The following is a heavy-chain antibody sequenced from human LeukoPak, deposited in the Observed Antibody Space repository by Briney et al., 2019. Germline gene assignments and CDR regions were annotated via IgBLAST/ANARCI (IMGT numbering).Heavy chain of an antibody. D-gene: IGHD4-17*01. CDR1: GAPISKYF. J-gene: IGHJ4*02. CDR2: VSSSGTT. V-gene: IGHV4-4*07. Sequence: SETLSLTCTVSGAPISKYFWHWIRHPAGEGLEWIGRVSSSGTTNYNPSLKSRVTMSVDTSRNQFSLKLSSVTAADTAVYYCARVRGYGDQPYYFDYWGQGTLVTVSS. CDR3: ARVRGYGDQPYYFDY.